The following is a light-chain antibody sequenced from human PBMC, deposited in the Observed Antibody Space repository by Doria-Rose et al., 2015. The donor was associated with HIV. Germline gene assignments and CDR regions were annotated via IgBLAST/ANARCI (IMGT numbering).Light chain of an antibody. CDR3: HQYGTSWT. Sequence: EIVMTQSPGTLSLSPGERATLSCRASQSFSSTYLAWYQQQPGQAPSLLIYDGSTRATGIPDRFSASGSRTDFTLTINRLEPEDFALYYCHQYGTSWTFGQGTKVEI. CDR2: DGS. J-gene: IGKJ1*01. V-gene: IGKV3-20*01. CDR1: QSFSSTY.